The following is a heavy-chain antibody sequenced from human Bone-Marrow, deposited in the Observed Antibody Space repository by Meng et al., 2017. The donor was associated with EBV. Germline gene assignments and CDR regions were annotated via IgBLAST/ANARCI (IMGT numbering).Heavy chain of an antibody. CDR3: ARVLGTIYYGSGIDY. Sequence: GQLKQWGAGLLKPSETLSLPCAVHGGSFSGYYWSWIRQPPGKGLEWIGEINHSGSTNYNPSLKSRVTISVDTSKNQFSLKLSSVTAADTAVYYCARVLGTIYYGSGIDYWGQGTLVTVSS. CDR2: INHSGST. CDR1: GGSFSGYY. V-gene: IGHV4-34*01. D-gene: IGHD3-10*01. J-gene: IGHJ4*02.